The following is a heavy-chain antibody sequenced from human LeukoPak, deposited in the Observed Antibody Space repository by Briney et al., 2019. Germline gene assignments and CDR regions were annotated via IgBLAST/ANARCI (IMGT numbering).Heavy chain of an antibody. Sequence: SETLSLTCTVSGGSISTFYWSWIRQPPGKGLEWIGYIYYNGTTNYNPSLKSRVTISVDTSKNQFSLNLSSVTAADTAVYYCARYQTPIAAAGSRYAFDIWGQGTMVTVSS. V-gene: IGHV4-59*08. CDR3: ARYQTPIAAAGSRYAFDI. D-gene: IGHD6-13*01. J-gene: IGHJ3*02. CDR2: IYYNGTT. CDR1: GGSISTFY.